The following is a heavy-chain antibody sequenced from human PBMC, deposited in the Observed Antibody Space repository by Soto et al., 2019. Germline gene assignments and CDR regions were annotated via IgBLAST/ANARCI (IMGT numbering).Heavy chain of an antibody. V-gene: IGHV3-30*18. Sequence: QVQLVESGGGVVQPGRSLRLSCEASGFIFSDYGMHWVRQAPGRGLEWVALISYDGTNKNYADSARGRFTISRDDSKNTLYLQMNNVRAEDTALHYCAKDRATYYYDSSDYFYYFGMDLWGQGTTVTVSS. CDR1: GFIFSDYG. CDR3: AKDRATYYYDSSDYFYYFGMDL. J-gene: IGHJ6*02. D-gene: IGHD3-22*01. CDR2: ISYDGTNK.